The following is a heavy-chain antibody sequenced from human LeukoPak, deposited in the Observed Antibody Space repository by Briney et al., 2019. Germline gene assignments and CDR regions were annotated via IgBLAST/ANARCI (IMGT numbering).Heavy chain of an antibody. J-gene: IGHJ3*02. CDR1: GGSFSGYY. CDR3: AREETHDAFDI. V-gene: IGHV4-34*01. Sequence: SETLSLTCAVYGGSFSGYYWSWIRQPPGKGLEWIGEINHSGSTNYNPSLKSRVTISVDTSKNQFSLQLNSVTPEDTAVYYCAREETHDAFDIWGQGTMVTVSS. CDR2: INHSGST.